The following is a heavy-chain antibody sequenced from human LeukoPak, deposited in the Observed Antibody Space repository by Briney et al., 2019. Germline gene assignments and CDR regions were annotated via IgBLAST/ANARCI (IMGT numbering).Heavy chain of an antibody. CDR3: ARASDYGGNVYFDY. CDR1: GGTFSSYA. D-gene: IGHD4-23*01. CDR2: INPNSGGT. Sequence: ASVKVSCKASGGTFSSYAITWVRQAPGQGLEWMGWINPNSGGTNYAQKLQGRVTMTTDTSTSTAYMELRSLRSDDTAVYYCARASDYGGNVYFDYWGQGALVTVSS. J-gene: IGHJ4*02. V-gene: IGHV1-18*01.